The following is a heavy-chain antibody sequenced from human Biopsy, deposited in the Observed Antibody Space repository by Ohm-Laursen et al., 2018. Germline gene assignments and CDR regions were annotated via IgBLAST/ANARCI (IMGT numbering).Heavy chain of an antibody. J-gene: IGHJ4*02. Sequence: GSLRLSCSASGFTFSSYAMTWVRQAPGKGLEWVSVINTSGGSTHYAVSVKGRFTISRDNSKNTLYLRMNSLRAEDTAVYYWAKPADSYGSEFYFDYWGQGTLVTVSS. CDR3: AKPADSYGSEFYFDY. CDR2: INTSGGST. D-gene: IGHD4-17*01. CDR1: GFTFSSYA. V-gene: IGHV3-23*01.